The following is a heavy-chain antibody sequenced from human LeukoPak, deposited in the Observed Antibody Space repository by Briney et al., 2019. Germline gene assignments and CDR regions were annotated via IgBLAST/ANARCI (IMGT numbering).Heavy chain of an antibody. J-gene: IGHJ4*02. Sequence: PETLSLTCTVSGGSISSSSYYWGWIRQPPGKGLEWIGSIYYSGSTYHNPSLKSRVAISVDTSNNQFSLKLSSVTAADKAVYYCARQFGDRTSSWYGRYFDYWGQGALVTVSS. D-gene: IGHD6-13*01. CDR1: GGSISSSSYY. V-gene: IGHV4-39*01. CDR3: ARQFGDRTSSWYGRYFDY. CDR2: IYYSGST.